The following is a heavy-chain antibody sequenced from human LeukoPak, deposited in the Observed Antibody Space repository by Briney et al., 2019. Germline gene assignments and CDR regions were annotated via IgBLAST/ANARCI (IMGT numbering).Heavy chain of an antibody. CDR3: ARERGSGSYHPFDP. V-gene: IGHV3-74*01. J-gene: IGHJ5*02. CDR1: GFTFSTYW. CDR2: INSDGTNT. Sequence: GGSLRLSCAASGFTFSTYWMHWVRQAPGKGLVWVSRINSDGTNTGYADSVKGRFTISRDNAKNSLYLQMNSLRAEDTAVYYCARERGSGSYHPFDPWGQGTLATVSS. D-gene: IGHD3-10*01.